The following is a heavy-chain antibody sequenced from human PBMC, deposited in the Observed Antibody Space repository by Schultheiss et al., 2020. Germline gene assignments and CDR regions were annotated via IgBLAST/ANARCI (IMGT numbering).Heavy chain of an antibody. D-gene: IGHD3-10*01. CDR3: ARDLGAYGSGSYYYYYYGMDV. CDR1: GFTFSSYW. CDR2: INSDGSST. V-gene: IGHV3-74*01. Sequence: GGSLRLSCAASGFTFSSYWMHWVRQAPGKGLVWVSRINSDGSSTSYADSVKGRFTISRDNAKNTLYLQMNSLRAEDTAVYYCARDLGAYGSGSYYYYYYGMDVWGQGTTVTVSS. J-gene: IGHJ6*02.